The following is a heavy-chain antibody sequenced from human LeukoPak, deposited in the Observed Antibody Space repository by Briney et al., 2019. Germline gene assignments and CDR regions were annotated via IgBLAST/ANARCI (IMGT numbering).Heavy chain of an antibody. D-gene: IGHD4-17*01. CDR2: INAGNGST. CDR1: GYTFTTYA. Sequence: GASVKVSCKASGYTFTTYAMHWVRQAPGQRLEWMGWINAGNGSTKYSQEFQGRVTLTRDTSASTAYMELSSLRSEDMAVYYCARNGDYPNYYYYYYMDVWGKGTTVTVSS. V-gene: IGHV1-3*03. CDR3: ARNGDYPNYYYYYYMDV. J-gene: IGHJ6*03.